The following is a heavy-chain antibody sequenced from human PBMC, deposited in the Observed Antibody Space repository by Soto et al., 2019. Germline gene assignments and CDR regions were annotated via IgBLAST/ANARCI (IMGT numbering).Heavy chain of an antibody. CDR2: IKQDGSEK. J-gene: IGHJ4*02. D-gene: IGHD3-3*01. Sequence: PGGSLRLSCAASGFTFSSYWMSWVRQAPGKGLEWVANIKQDGSEKYYVDSVKGRFTISRDNAKNTLYLQMNSLRAEDTAVYYCARGDLLKYYDFWSGPQYYFAYWGQGTLVTVSS. V-gene: IGHV3-7*01. CDR1: GFTFSSYW. CDR3: ARGDLLKYYDFWSGPQYYFAY.